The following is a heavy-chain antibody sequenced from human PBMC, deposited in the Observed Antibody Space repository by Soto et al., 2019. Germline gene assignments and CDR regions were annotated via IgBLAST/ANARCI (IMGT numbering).Heavy chain of an antibody. J-gene: IGHJ4*02. V-gene: IGHV1-2*04. CDR3: ARSKVLRYFDWLFY. CDR1: GYTFTGYY. CDR2: INPNSGGT. D-gene: IGHD3-9*01. Sequence: ASVKVSCKASGYTFTGYYMHWVRQAPGQGLERMGWINPNSGGTNYAQKFQGWVTMTRDTSISTAYMELSRLRSDDTAVYYCARSKVLRYFDWLFYWGQGTLVTVSS.